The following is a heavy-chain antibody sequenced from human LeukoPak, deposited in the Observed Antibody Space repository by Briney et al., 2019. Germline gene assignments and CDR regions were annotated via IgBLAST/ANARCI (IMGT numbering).Heavy chain of an antibody. V-gene: IGHV3-48*04. J-gene: IGHJ3*02. CDR3: ARDSDFLGRSSAFDI. Sequence: GGSLRLSCAASGFTFSTYSMNWVRQAPGKGLEWVSYISSSSSRIYYADSVKGRFTISRDNAKNSLYLQMNSLRAEDTAVYYCARDSDFLGRSSAFDIWGQGTMVTVSS. CDR2: ISSSSSRI. CDR1: GFTFSTYS. D-gene: IGHD7-27*01.